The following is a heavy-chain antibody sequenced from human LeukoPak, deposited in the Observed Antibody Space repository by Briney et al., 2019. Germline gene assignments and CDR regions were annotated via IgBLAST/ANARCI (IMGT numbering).Heavy chain of an antibody. CDR3: ATTTARRRIVATRGTGFDY. V-gene: IGHV4-59*04. CDR2: IYYSGST. D-gene: IGHD5-12*01. J-gene: IGHJ4*02. CDR1: GGSISSYY. Sequence: SETLSLTCTVSGGSISSYYWSWIRQPPGKGLEWIGYIYYSGSTYYNPSLKSRVTISVDTSKNQFSLKLSSVTAADTAVYYCATTTARRRIVATRGTGFDYWGQGTLVTVSS.